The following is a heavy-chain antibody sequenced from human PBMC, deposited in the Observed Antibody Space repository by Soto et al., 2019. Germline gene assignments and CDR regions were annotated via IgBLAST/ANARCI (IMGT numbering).Heavy chain of an antibody. V-gene: IGHV3-30*18. Sequence: HPGGSLRLSCAASGYTFSGHGIHWVRQAPGKGLEWLAVISYDGRSEYYADSVKGRFSVSRDNSNNMAYLQMNSLRVEDTAMYYCAKQYNLGGLEDYWGQGTLVTVSS. D-gene: IGHD1-20*01. CDR1: GYTFSGHG. CDR2: ISYDGRSE. J-gene: IGHJ4*02. CDR3: AKQYNLGGLEDY.